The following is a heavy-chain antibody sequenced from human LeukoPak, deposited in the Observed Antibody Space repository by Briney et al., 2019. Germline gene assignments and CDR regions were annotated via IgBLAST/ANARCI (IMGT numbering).Heavy chain of an antibody. CDR1: GFTFNIYT. D-gene: IGHD3-16*01. V-gene: IGHV3-23*01. CDR3: AKMRGMPREAYYFDY. Sequence: GGSQRLSCAASGFTFNIYTMAWVRQALGKGREGIAAVGSGGTRYYADSVKGRFTTSRDNTRTTVSLQMDSLRVDDTGIYYCAKMRGMPREAYYFDYWGQGSLVAVSS. CDR2: VGSGGTR. J-gene: IGHJ4*02.